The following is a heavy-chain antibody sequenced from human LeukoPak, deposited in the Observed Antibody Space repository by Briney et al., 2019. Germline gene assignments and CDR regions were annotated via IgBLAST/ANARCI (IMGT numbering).Heavy chain of an antibody. CDR3: ARDWEYSSNRYPPFDY. D-gene: IGHD6-13*01. Sequence: GGSLRLSCAASGFTFSSYWMSWVRQAPGKGLEWVANIKQDGSEKYYVDSVKGRFTISRDNAKNSLYLQMNSLRADDTAVYYCARDWEYSSNRYPPFDYWGQGTLVTVSS. CDR1: GFTFSSYW. V-gene: IGHV3-7*01. J-gene: IGHJ4*02. CDR2: IKQDGSEK.